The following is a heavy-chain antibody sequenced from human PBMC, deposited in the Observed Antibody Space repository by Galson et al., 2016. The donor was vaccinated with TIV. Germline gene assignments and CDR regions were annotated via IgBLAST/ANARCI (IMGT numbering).Heavy chain of an antibody. CDR1: GLTVKSNY. V-gene: IGHV3-66*02. CDR2: ISSGGYT. CDR3: ARDRRFCGNECYLYYYYGMDV. J-gene: IGHJ6*02. Sequence: SLRLSCAASGLTVKSNYMTWVRQTPGKGLEFVSLISSGGYTFYADAAKGRFTVSRDEAKNTVFLQMNSLRPEETAIYYCARDRRFCGNECYLYYYYGMDVWGQGTTVTVSS. D-gene: IGHD2-21*01.